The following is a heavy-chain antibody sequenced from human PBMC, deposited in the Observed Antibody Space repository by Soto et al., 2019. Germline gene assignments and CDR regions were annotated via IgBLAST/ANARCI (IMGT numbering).Heavy chain of an antibody. CDR1: GVIFSDYE. CDR2: ISGSVLTI. Sequence: SLRVSCAASGVIFSDYEINWVRQAPGKGLEWVSYISGSVLTICYADSVKGRFTISRDNAKNSLYLQMNSLGVEDTAVYYCARGPYRNTYNWFDSWGQGTLVTVSS. J-gene: IGHJ5*02. V-gene: IGHV3-48*03. D-gene: IGHD5-12*01. CDR3: ARGPYRNTYNWFDS.